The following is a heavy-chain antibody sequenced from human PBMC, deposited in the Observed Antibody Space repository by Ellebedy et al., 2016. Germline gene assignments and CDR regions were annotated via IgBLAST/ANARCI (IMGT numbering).Heavy chain of an antibody. Sequence: SVKVSXXASGGTFSSYAISWVRQAPGQGLEWMGGIIPIFGTANYAQKFQGRVTITADESTSTAYMELSSLRSEDTAVYYCARDRRDRYSSSWYLIDYWGQGTLVTVSS. CDR3: ARDRRDRYSSSWYLIDY. V-gene: IGHV1-69*13. CDR1: GGTFSSYA. CDR2: IIPIFGTA. D-gene: IGHD6-13*01. J-gene: IGHJ4*02.